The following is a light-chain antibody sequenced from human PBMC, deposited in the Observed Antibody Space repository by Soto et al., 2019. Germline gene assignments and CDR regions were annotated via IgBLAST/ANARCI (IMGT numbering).Light chain of an antibody. Sequence: DIVMTQSPDSLAVSLGERAPINCKSSQSVLYSSNNKNYLAWYQQKPGQTPKLLIYWASTRESGVPDRCSGSGSGTDFTLTISSLQAEDVAVYYCQQYYSTPLTFGQGTTLEIK. V-gene: IGKV4-1*01. J-gene: IGKJ2*01. CDR2: WAS. CDR1: QSVLYSSNNKNY. CDR3: QQYYSTPLT.